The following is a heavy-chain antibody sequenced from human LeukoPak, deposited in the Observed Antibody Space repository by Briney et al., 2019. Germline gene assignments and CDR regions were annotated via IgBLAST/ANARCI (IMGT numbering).Heavy chain of an antibody. CDR2: IHYTGST. Sequence: SETLSLTCTVSGGSISDYYWSWIRQPPGKGLELIGYIHYTGSTYYNPSLKSRVSMSVDMSKNQFSLKLTSLTAADTAVYYCARGADTMVRGIGHAFDIWGQGTMVTVSS. CDR1: GGSISDYY. J-gene: IGHJ3*02. D-gene: IGHD3-10*01. CDR3: ARGADTMVRGIGHAFDI. V-gene: IGHV4-59*01.